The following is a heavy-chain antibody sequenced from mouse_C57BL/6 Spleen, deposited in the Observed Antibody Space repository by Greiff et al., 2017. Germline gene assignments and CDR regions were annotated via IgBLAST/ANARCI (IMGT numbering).Heavy chain of an antibody. D-gene: IGHD2-1*01. CDR1: GYSFTGYY. CDR2: INPSTGGT. Sequence: VQLQQSGPELVKPGASVKISCKASGYSFTGYYMNWVKQSPEKSLEWIGEINPSTGGTTYNQKFKAKATLTVDKSSSTAYMQLKSLTSEDSAVXYCARSGGNYDAMDYWGQGTSVTVSS. V-gene: IGHV1-42*01. J-gene: IGHJ4*01. CDR3: ARSGGNYDAMDY.